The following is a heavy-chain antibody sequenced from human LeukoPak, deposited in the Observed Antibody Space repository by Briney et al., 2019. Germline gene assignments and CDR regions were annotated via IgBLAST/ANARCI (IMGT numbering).Heavy chain of an antibody. CDR2: IKPDVSEK. Sequence: GGSLRLSCAASGFTFTHYCMSWVRQAPGKGLEWVANIKPDVSEKDYVDSVKGRFTISRDNAKNSLYLQMNSLRAEDTAVYYGARGGARYFYYWGQGDLVTVSS. CDR1: GFTFTHYC. V-gene: IGHV3-7*01. CDR3: ARGGARYFYY. J-gene: IGHJ4*02. D-gene: IGHD1-26*01.